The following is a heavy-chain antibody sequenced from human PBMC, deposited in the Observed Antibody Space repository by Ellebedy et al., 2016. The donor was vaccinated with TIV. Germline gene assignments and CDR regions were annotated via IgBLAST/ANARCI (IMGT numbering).Heavy chain of an antibody. D-gene: IGHD6-19*01. CDR2: ISYSGSNK. CDR3: ARDLAGIAVTGLDY. Sequence: PGGSLRLSCAASGFTFSNYAMHWVRQAPGKGLEWVAAISYSGSNKYYADSVKGRITISRDNSKNTLYLQVNSLRAEDTAVYSCARDLAGIAVTGLDYWGQGTLVTVSS. J-gene: IGHJ4*02. V-gene: IGHV3-30-3*01. CDR1: GFTFSNYA.